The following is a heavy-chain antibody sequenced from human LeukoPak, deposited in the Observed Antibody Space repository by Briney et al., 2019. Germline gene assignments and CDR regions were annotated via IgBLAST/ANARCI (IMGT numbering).Heavy chain of an antibody. J-gene: IGHJ4*02. CDR2: IYTGDSDT. D-gene: IGHD5-24*01. CDR1: GYSFTSYR. CDR3: ARRGVAEMAPY. Sequence: GAALKISCKGSGYSFTSYRIGWVRHMPGKGVDWMGIIYTGDSDTRYGPSFQGQVTISDDKSLSTAYLQWSSLKASDTAMNYWARRGVAEMAPYWGQGTLVTVSS. V-gene: IGHV5-51*01.